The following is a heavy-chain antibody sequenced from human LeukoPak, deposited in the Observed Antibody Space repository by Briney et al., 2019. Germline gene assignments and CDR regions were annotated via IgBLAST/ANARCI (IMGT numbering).Heavy chain of an antibody. CDR3: ARSGILVTGVRMDV. D-gene: IGHD4-23*01. V-gene: IGHV1-18*01. J-gene: IGHJ6*04. CDR2: ISGFNGKT. Sequence: ASVKVSCKASGYIFKSYGVNWVRQALGQGLEWVGWISGFNGKTDYAQRFEGRVTMTRDTSTNTAYMELRSLRSEDTAVYYCARSGILVTGVRMDVWGKGTTVIVSS. CDR1: GYIFKSYG.